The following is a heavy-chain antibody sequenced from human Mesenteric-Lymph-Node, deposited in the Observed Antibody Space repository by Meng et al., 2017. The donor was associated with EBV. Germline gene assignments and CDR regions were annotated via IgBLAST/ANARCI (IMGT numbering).Heavy chain of an antibody. V-gene: IGHV7-4-1*02. CDR3: ARDWSSVIMNKGNY. D-gene: IGHD3-16*01. Sequence: QVHLGQSGFELKKAGAAVRVSCKASGYTFTDYAMNWVRQAPGQGLEWMGWIDTNTGSPTYAQGFTGRFVFSLDTSVSTAYLQITSLKADDSAVYYCARDWSSVIMNKGNYWGQGTLVTVSS. CDR1: GYTFTDYA. CDR2: IDTNTGSP. J-gene: IGHJ4*02.